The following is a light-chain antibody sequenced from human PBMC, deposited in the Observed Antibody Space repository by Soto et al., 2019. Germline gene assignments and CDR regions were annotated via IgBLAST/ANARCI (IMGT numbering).Light chain of an antibody. J-gene: IGLJ2*01. CDR3: SSYTSSSTVV. CDR1: SSDVGGYDF. CDR2: EVS. V-gene: IGLV2-14*01. Sequence: QSALTQPRSVSGSPGQSVTISCTGTSSDVGGYDFVSWYQQHPGKAPKLMIYEVSNRPSGVSNHFSGSKSGNTASLTISGLQAEDEADYYCSSYTSSSTVVFGGGTKLTVL.